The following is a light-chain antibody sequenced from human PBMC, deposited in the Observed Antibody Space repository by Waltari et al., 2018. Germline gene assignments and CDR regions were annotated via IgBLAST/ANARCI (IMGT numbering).Light chain of an antibody. CDR1: QSVSSY. CDR3: QQYTSFSLT. CDR2: DAS. V-gene: IGKV3-11*01. J-gene: IGKJ4*01. Sequence: EIVLTQSPATLSLSPGERATLSCRASQSVSSYLAWYQQKPGQAPRLLIYDASNRATGIPARFSGSGSGTDFTLTISSLEPDDFATYYCQQYTSFSLTFGGGTTVEIK.